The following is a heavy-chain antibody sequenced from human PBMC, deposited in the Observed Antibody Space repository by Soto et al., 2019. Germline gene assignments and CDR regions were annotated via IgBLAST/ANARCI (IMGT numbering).Heavy chain of an antibody. CDR2: INHSGST. D-gene: IGHD2-2*01. CDR1: GGSFSGYY. V-gene: IGHV4-34*01. Sequence: SETLSLTCAVYGGSFSGYYWSWIRQPPGKGLEWIGEINHSGSTNYNPSLKSRVTISVDTSKNQFSLKLSSVTAADTAVYYCACGPRGEGPTPMGFDYWGQGTLVTVSS. CDR3: ACGPRGEGPTPMGFDY. J-gene: IGHJ4*02.